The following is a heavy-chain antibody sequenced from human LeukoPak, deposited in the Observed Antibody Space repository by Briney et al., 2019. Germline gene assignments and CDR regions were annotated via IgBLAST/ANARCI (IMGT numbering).Heavy chain of an antibody. J-gene: IGHJ3*02. V-gene: IGHV4-39*01. CDR1: GGSISSSSYY. CDR2: INYSGST. CDR3: ATQTERYYYGSGSYRNNDAFDI. Sequence: SETLSLTCTVSGGSISSSSYYWGWIRQPPGKGLEWIGSINYSGSTYYNPSIKSRVTISVDTSKNQFSLKLSSVTAADTAVYYCATQTERYYYGSGSYRNNDAFDIWCQGTMVTVSS. D-gene: IGHD3-10*01.